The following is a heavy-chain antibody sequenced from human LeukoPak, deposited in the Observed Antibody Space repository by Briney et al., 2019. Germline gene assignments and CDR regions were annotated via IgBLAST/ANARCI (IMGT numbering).Heavy chain of an antibody. V-gene: IGHV3-30*18. CDR3: AKKVADTAMVGHMDV. J-gene: IGHJ6*02. CDR2: ISHDGSNQ. CDR1: GLTFRTFG. D-gene: IGHD5-18*01. Sequence: GGSLRLSCAASGLTFRTFGMHWVRQAPGKGLEWVATISHDGSNQYYADSVKGQFTISRDNSQNTLYLQMNGLRVEDTAVYYCAKKVADTAMVGHMDVWGQGTTVTV.